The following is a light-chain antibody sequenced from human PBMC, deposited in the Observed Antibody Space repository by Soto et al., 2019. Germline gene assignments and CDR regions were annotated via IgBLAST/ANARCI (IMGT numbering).Light chain of an antibody. CDR2: GAS. V-gene: IGKV3-20*01. CDR1: QSVRSTY. Sequence: EIVLTQSPGTLSLSPGERATLSCRASQSVRSTYLAWYQQKPGQAPRLLIYGASSRATGTPDRFSGSESGTDFTLTISRLEPADFAVYYCHQYGSSPQFTFGPGTIVDFK. J-gene: IGKJ3*01. CDR3: HQYGSSPQFT.